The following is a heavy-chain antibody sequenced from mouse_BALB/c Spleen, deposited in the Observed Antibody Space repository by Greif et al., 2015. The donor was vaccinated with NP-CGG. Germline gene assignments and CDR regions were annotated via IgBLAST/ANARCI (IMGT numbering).Heavy chain of an antibody. CDR1: GFTFSDFY. J-gene: IGHJ1*01. Sequence: EVQLVEPGGGLVQPGGSLRLSCATSGFTFSDFYMEWVRQPPGKRLEWIAARRNKANDYTTEYSASAKGRFIVSRDTSQSILYLQMNALRAEDTAIYYCARDDGYYWYFDVWGAGTTVTVSS. D-gene: IGHD2-2*01. V-gene: IGHV7-1*02. CDR2: RRNKANDYTT. CDR3: ARDDGYYWYFDV.